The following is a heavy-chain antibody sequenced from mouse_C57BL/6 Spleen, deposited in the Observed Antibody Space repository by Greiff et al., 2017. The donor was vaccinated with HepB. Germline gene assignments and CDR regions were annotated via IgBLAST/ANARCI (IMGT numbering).Heavy chain of an antibody. V-gene: IGHV1-64*01. J-gene: IGHJ2*01. CDR3: ASPVVATRDYFDY. D-gene: IGHD1-1*01. Sequence: VQLQHPGAELVKPGASVKLSCKASGYTFTSYWMHWVKQRPGQGLEWIGMIHPNSGSTNYNEKFKSKATLTVDKSSSTAYMQLSSLTSEDSAVYYCASPVVATRDYFDYWGQGTTLTVSS. CDR2: IHPNSGST. CDR1: GYTFTSYW.